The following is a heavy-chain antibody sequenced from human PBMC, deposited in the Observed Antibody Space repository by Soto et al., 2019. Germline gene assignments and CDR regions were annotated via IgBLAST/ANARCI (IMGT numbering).Heavy chain of an antibody. CDR3: ARVRGYGYPPAIYYYYGMDV. CDR2: IWYDGSNK. V-gene: IGHV3-33*01. D-gene: IGHD5-18*01. Sequence: SGGSLRLSCAASGFTFSSYGMHWVRQAPGKGLEWVAVIWYDGSNKYYADSVKGRFTISRDNSKNTLYLQMNSLRAEDTAVYYCARVRGYGYPPAIYYYYGMDVWGQGTTVTVSS. J-gene: IGHJ6*02. CDR1: GFTFSSYG.